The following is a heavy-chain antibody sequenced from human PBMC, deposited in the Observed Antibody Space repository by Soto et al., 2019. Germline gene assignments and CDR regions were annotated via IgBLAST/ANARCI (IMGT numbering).Heavy chain of an antibody. CDR3: ARDLRWDSKSSLHNGMDV. Sequence: PGESLKISCKGSGYSFTSYWIGWVRQMPGKGLECIGIIYPGDSDTRYSPSFQGQVTISADKSISTAYLQMTSLRPEDTAAYYCARDLRWDSKSSLHNGMDVWGQGTTFTVSS. CDR2: IYPGDSDT. D-gene: IGHD6-6*01. V-gene: IGHV5-51*01. CDR1: GYSFTSYW. J-gene: IGHJ6*02.